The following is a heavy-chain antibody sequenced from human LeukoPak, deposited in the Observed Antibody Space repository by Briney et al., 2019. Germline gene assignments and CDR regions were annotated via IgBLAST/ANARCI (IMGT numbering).Heavy chain of an antibody. D-gene: IGHD2-15*01. CDR1: GFTFSSYA. V-gene: IGHV3-23*01. Sequence: GGSLRLSCAASGFTFSSYAMSWVRQAPGEGLEWVSAISGSGGSTYYADSVKGRFPISRDNSKNTLYLQMNSLPAEDTAVYYCAPPPELLLIDYWGQGTLVTVSS. CDR2: ISGSGGST. CDR3: APPPELLLIDY. J-gene: IGHJ4*02.